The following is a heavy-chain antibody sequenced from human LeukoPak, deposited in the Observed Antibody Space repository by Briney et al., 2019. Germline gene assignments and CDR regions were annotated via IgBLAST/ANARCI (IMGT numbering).Heavy chain of an antibody. V-gene: IGHV4-39*07. CDR2: IYYSGST. J-gene: IGHJ5*02. D-gene: IGHD6-13*01. CDR1: GGSISSSSYY. Sequence: SETLSLTCTVSGGSISSSSYYWGWIRQPPGKGLEWIGSIYYSGSTYYNPSLKSRVTISVDTSKNQFSLRLSSVTAADTAVYYCARTIAAAVDNNWFDPWGQGTLVTVSS. CDR3: ARTIAAAVDNNWFDP.